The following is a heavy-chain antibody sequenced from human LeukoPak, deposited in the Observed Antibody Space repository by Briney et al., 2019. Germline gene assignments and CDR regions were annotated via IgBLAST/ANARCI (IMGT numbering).Heavy chain of an antibody. D-gene: IGHD3-10*01. CDR3: AKALWFGELFSGFDY. CDR1: GFTFSSYG. Sequence: AGGSLRLSCVASGFTFSSYGMHWVRQAPGKGLEWVAVIWYDGSNKYYADSVKGRFTISRDNSKNTLYLQMNSLRAEDTAVYYCAKALWFGELFSGFDYWGQGTLVTVSS. CDR2: IWYDGSNK. J-gene: IGHJ4*02. V-gene: IGHV3-33*06.